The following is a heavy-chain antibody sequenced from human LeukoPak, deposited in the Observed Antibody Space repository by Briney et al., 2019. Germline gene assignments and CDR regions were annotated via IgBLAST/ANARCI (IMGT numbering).Heavy chain of an antibody. D-gene: IGHD2-2*01. Sequence: SETLSLTCTVSGGSIGSSSYDWGWIRQPPGEGLEWIGSIYYSGNTYYNPSLKSRVTISVDKSKNQFSLKLSSVTAADTAVYYCARVGKVVVAPAASDYYYYGMDVWGQGTTVTVSS. CDR2: IYYSGNT. J-gene: IGHJ6*02. CDR3: ARVGKVVVAPAASDYYYYGMDV. V-gene: IGHV4-39*07. CDR1: GGSIGSSSYD.